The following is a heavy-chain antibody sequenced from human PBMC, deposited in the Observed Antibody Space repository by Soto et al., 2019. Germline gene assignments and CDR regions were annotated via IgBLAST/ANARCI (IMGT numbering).Heavy chain of an antibody. CDR1: GRSISSYY. V-gene: IGHV4-59*01. D-gene: IGHD5-18*01. J-gene: IGHJ5*02. CDR2: IYYSGST. CDR3: ARAIGYSYGYSSRFDP. Sequence: SETLSLTCTVSGRSISSYYWSWIRQPPGKGLEWIGYIYYSGSTNYNPSLKSRVTISVDTSKNQFSLKLSSVTAADTAVYYCARAIGYSYGYSSRFDPWGQGTLVTVSS.